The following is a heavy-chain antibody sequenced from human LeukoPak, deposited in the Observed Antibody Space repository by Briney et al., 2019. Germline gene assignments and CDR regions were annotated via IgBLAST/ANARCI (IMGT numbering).Heavy chain of an antibody. V-gene: IGHV3-21*06. CDR2: ISSGSRRI. CDR1: GFDFSKYT. CDR3: ARVVLDHF. D-gene: IGHD6-6*01. Sequence: GGSLRLSCAASGFDFSKYTMGRVRQAPGKGLEWVSSISSGSRRIHYADSMRGPFTISRDNAKSSVYLQMHNLRVEDTATYFCARVVLDHFWGRGTLVTVSS. J-gene: IGHJ4*02.